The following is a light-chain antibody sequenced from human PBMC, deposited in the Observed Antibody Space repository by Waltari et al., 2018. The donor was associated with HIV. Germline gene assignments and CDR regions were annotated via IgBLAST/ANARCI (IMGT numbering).Light chain of an antibody. Sequence: QSVVTQPPSPSGPPGQRVTLSCAGRGTNIGTYSANWYQHFPGTAPKLLIHMNDQRPSGVPGRFSGSQAGTSASLAISGLQYDDEADYYCAVWDDSLGGAVFGGGTKLTVL. CDR3: AVWDDSLGGAV. CDR1: GTNIGTYS. J-gene: IGLJ2*01. CDR2: MND. V-gene: IGLV1-47*01.